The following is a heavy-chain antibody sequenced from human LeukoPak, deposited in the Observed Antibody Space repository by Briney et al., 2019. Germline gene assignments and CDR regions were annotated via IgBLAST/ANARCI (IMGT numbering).Heavy chain of an antibody. CDR3: ARHIGERLVQGDY. CDR1: GGSISSSSYY. CDR2: IYYSGST. D-gene: IGHD6-13*01. J-gene: IGHJ4*02. V-gene: IGHV4-39*01. Sequence: SETLSLTCTVSGGSISSSSYYWGWIRQPPGKGLEWIGSIYYSGSTYYNPSLKSRVTISVDTSKNQFSLKLSSVTAADTAVYYCARHIGERLVQGDYWGQGTLVTVSS.